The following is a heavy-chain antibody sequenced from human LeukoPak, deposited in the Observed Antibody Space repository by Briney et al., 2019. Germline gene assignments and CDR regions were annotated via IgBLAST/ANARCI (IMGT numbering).Heavy chain of an antibody. D-gene: IGHD1-1*01. J-gene: IGHJ4*02. CDR3: ATDPTTAGTTRFDY. Sequence: ASVKVSCKXSGYTFTGLGLYIHWVRQAPGQGLEWKGWINPRSGGTNYAQKFQGRVTMTRDTSISTAYMELSRLTSDDTAVYYCATDPTTAGTTRFDYWGQGTLVTVSS. V-gene: IGHV1-2*02. CDR2: INPRSGGT. CDR1: GYTFTGLGLY.